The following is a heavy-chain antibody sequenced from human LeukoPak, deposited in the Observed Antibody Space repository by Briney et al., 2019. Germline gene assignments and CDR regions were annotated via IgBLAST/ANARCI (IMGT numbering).Heavy chain of an antibody. CDR2: IYYSGST. D-gene: IGHD3-10*01. V-gene: IGHV4-59*01. CDR3: ARGMVRGVITPFYGMDV. Sequence: KPSETLSLTCTVSGGSISSYYWSWIRQPPGKGLEWIGYIYYSGSTNYNPSLKSRVTISVDTSKNQFSLKLSSVTAADTAVYYCARGMVRGVITPFYGMDVWGQGTTVTVSS. CDR1: GGSISSYY. J-gene: IGHJ6*02.